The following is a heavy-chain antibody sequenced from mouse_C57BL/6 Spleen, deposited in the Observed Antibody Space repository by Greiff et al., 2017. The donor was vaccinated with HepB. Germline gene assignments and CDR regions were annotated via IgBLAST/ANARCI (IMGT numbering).Heavy chain of an antibody. V-gene: IGHV1-50*01. Sequence: QVQLQQSGAELVKPGASVKLSCKASGYTFTSYWMQWVKQRPGQGLEWIGEIDPSDSYTNYNQKFKGKATLTVDTSSSTAYMQLSSLTSEDSAVYYCAREPESWGQGTTLTVSS. D-gene: IGHD6-1*01. CDR3: AREPES. J-gene: IGHJ2*01. CDR2: IDPSDSYT. CDR1: GYTFTSYW.